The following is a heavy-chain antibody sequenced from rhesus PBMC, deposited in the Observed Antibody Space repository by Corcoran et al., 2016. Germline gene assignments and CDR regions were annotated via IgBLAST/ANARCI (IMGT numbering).Heavy chain of an antibody. J-gene: IGHJ6*01. CDR1: GGSISSNY. Sequence: QVQLQESGPGLVKPSETLSLPSVVSGGSISSNYWNWIRQPPGKGLEWIGRIYGGSGSTSYNPSLTSRVTISTDTSKNQFSLKLSSVTAADTAMYYCASAYGLDSWGQGVVVTVSS. V-gene: IGHV4-147*01. CDR2: IYGGSGST. CDR3: ASAYGLDS.